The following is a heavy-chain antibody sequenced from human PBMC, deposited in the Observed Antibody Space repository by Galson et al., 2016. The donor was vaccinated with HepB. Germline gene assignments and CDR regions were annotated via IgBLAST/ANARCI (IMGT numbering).Heavy chain of an antibody. CDR2: INPSGGTT. D-gene: IGHD6-19*01. Sequence: SVKVSCKASGYTFTSYYMHWVRQAPGQGLEWMGVINPSGGTTRYAQNFQGRVTLTRDTSTSTVYMELRSLKSEDTAVYYCARGTYSSDLTYQYSYMDVWGKGTTVTVSS. V-gene: IGHV1-46*01. CDR3: ARGTYSSDLTYQYSYMDV. J-gene: IGHJ6*03. CDR1: GYTFTSYY.